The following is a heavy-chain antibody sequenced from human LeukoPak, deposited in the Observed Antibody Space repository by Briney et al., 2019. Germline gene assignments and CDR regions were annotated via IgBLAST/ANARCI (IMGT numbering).Heavy chain of an antibody. J-gene: IGHJ5*02. CDR1: GYTVTSYY. D-gene: IGHD4-23*01. Sequence: ASVKVSCKASGYTVTSYYMHWVRQAPGQGLEWMGIMNPCGGSTSYAQKFQGRVTMTRDMSTSTDYMELSSLRSEDTAVYYCARDNSVEDTAWWFDPWGQGTLVTVSS. V-gene: IGHV1-46*01. CDR3: ARDNSVEDTAWWFDP. CDR2: MNPCGGST.